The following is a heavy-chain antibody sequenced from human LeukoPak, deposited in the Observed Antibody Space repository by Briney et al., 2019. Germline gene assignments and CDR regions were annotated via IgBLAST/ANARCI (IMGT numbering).Heavy chain of an antibody. J-gene: IGHJ4*02. Sequence: SETLSLTCAVYGGSFSGYYWSWIRQPPGKGLEWIGEINHSGSTNYNPSLKSRVTISVDTSKNQFSLKLSSVTAADTVVYYCARKAAGTRALCFPRQCYFDYWGQGKLVTVSS. CDR1: GGSFSGYY. D-gene: IGHD6-13*01. CDR3: ARKAAGTRALCFPRQCYFDY. V-gene: IGHV4-34*01. CDR2: INHSGST.